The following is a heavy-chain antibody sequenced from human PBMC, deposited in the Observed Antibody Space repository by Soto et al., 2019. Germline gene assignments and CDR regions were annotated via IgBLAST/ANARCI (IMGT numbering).Heavy chain of an antibody. Sequence: GGSLRLSFAASGFTFRSYEMPWVRQAPGKVLEWVSYISSSGSTIYYADSVKGRFTISRDNAKNSLYLQMNSLRAEDTAVYYCARDLTPWGGYLYYGMDVWGQGTTVTVSS. D-gene: IGHD1-26*01. CDR3: ARDLTPWGGYLYYGMDV. V-gene: IGHV3-48*03. J-gene: IGHJ6*02. CDR1: GFTFRSYE. CDR2: ISSSGSTI.